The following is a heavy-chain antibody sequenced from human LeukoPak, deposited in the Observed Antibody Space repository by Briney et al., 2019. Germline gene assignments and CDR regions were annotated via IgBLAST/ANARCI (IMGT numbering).Heavy chain of an antibody. CDR1: GGSISSYY. J-gene: IGHJ6*02. CDR2: IYTSGST. Sequence: SETLSLTCTVSGGSISSYYWSWIRQPAGKGLEWIGRIYTSGSTNYNPSLKSRVTMSVDTSKNQFSLKLSSVTAADTAVYYCAITYYDFWSTKKFYGMDVWGQGITVTVSS. CDR3: AITYYDFWSTKKFYGMDV. V-gene: IGHV4-4*07. D-gene: IGHD3-3*01.